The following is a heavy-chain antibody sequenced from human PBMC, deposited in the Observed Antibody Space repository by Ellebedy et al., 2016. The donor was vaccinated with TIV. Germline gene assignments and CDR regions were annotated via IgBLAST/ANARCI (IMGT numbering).Heavy chain of an antibody. J-gene: IGHJ6*02. CDR3: ARDKREVAMLRYYYYGMDV. CDR1: GDSISSNNW. D-gene: IGHD5-12*01. CDR2: IYHSGST. V-gene: IGHV4-4*02. Sequence: MPSETLSLTCAVSGDSISSNNWWSWVRQPPGKGLEWIGEIYHSGSTNYNPSLKSRVTISVDNSKNQFSLKLSSVTAADTAVYYCARDKREVAMLRYYYYGMDVWGQGTTVTVSS.